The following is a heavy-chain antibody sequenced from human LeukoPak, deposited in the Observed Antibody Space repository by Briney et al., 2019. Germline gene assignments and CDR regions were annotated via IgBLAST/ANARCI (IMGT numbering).Heavy chain of an antibody. V-gene: IGHV3-15*01. CDR2: IKSKTDGGTT. CDR1: GFTFSNAW. D-gene: IGHD3-22*01. Sequence: GGSLRLSCAASGFTFSNAWMSWVRQAPGKGLEWVGRIKSKTDGGTTDYAAPVKGRFTISRDDSKNTLYLQMNSLKTEDTAVYYCTTYRYYDLTGHDYWGQGTLVTVSS. J-gene: IGHJ4*02. CDR3: TTYRYYDLTGHDY.